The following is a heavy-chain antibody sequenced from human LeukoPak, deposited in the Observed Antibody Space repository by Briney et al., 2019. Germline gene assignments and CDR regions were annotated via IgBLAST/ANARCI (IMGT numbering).Heavy chain of an antibody. J-gene: IGHJ6*03. Sequence: SETLSLTCAVYGGSFSGYYWSWIRQPPGKWLEWIGEINHSGSTNYNPSLKSRVTISVDTSKNQFSLKLSSVTAADTAVYYCALVRLKFYYYYMDVWGKGTTVTVSS. V-gene: IGHV4-34*01. CDR1: GGSFSGYY. D-gene: IGHD6-6*01. CDR2: INHSGST. CDR3: ALVRLKFYYYYMDV.